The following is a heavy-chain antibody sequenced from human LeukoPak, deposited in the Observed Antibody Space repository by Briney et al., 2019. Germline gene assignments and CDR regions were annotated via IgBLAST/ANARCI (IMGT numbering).Heavy chain of an antibody. J-gene: IGHJ2*01. Sequence: SETLSLTCTVSGGSISSYYRSWIRQPPGKGLEWIGYIYYSGSTNYNPSLKSRVTISVDTSKNQFSLKLSSVTAADTAVYYCARSLRSYWYFDLWGRGTLVTVSS. V-gene: IGHV4-59*01. CDR3: ARSLRSYWYFDL. CDR1: GGSISSYY. CDR2: IYYSGST. D-gene: IGHD5/OR15-5a*01.